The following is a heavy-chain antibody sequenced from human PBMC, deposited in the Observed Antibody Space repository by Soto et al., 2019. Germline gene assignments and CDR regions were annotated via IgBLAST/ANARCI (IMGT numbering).Heavy chain of an antibody. CDR1: GYGFTTYG. D-gene: IGHD1-1*01. J-gene: IGHJ4*02. CDR3: ARGRYGDY. CDR2: ISAHNGNT. V-gene: IGHV1-18*01. Sequence: QVHLVQSGAEVEKPGASVKVSCKGSGYGFTTYGITWVRQAPGQGLEWMAWISAHNGNTNYAQKLQGRVTVTRDTSTSTAYMELSSLRSDDTAVYYCARGRYGDYWGQGALVTVSS.